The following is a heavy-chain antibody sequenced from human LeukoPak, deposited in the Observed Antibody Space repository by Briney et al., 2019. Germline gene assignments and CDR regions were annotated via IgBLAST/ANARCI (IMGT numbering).Heavy chain of an antibody. CDR2: INRNSGGT. D-gene: IGHD2/OR15-2a*01. Sequence: ASVKVSCKASGYTFTDYYIHWVRQAPGQGLEWVGCINRNSGGTHLAQKFQGRVTMTRDTSISTAYMELSRLRSDDTAAYYCARDLRSIALDYWGQGTLVTVSS. V-gene: IGHV1-2*02. J-gene: IGHJ4*02. CDR3: ARDLRSIALDY. CDR1: GYTFTDYY.